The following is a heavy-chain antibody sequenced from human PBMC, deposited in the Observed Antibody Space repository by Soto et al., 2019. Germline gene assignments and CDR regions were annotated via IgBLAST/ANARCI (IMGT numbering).Heavy chain of an antibody. CDR1: GFTFSIYA. Sequence: EVQLLESGGDLVQPGGSLRLSCVASGFTFSIYAMSWVRQAPGKGLEWVSAISGSVNRTYHADSVKGRFTISRDNSKNTVYLQVSSLRPEDTAVEYGAKDPGSCPGGRCPAEDYFDCWGQGTLVTVP. D-gene: IGHD2-15*01. V-gene: IGHV3-23*01. J-gene: IGHJ4*02. CDR3: AKDPGSCPGGRCPAEDYFDC. CDR2: ISGSVNRT.